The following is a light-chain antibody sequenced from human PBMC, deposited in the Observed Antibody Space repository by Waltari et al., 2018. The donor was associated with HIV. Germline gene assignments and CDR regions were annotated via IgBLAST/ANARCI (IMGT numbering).Light chain of an antibody. CDR1: SSDGGGYNY. CDR2: EVS. J-gene: IGLJ2*01. V-gene: IGLV2-8*01. CDR3: SSYAGSNNLGV. Sequence: QSALTQPPSASGSPGQSVTISCTGTSSDGGGYNYVSWYQQHPGKAPKPMIYEVSKRPSGVTDRFSGSKSGNTASLTVSGLQAEDEADYYCSSYAGSNNLGVFGGGTKLTVL.